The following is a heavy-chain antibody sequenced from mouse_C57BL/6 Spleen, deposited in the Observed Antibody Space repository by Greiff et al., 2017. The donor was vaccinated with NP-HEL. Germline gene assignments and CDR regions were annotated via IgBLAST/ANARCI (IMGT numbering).Heavy chain of an antibody. Sequence: QVQLQQSGAELVRPGASVTLSCKASGYTFTDYEMHWVKQTPVHGLEWIGAIDPETGGTAYNQKFKGKAILTADKSSSTAYMELRSLTSEDSAVYYCTSGDGYSPNFDYWGQGTTLTVSS. CDR1: GYTFTDYE. V-gene: IGHV1-15*01. D-gene: IGHD2-3*01. J-gene: IGHJ2*01. CDR3: TSGDGYSPNFDY. CDR2: IDPETGGT.